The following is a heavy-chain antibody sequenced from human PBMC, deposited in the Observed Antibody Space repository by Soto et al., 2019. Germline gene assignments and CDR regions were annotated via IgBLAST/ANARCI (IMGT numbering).Heavy chain of an antibody. V-gene: IGHV3-23*01. CDR3: ARGSTESYPGSRIFDF. D-gene: IGHD3-10*01. Sequence: PGGSPRLSCVASGLTFGSRAMSWVRQAPGEGLQWVATITDNGGDAKYADSVRGRFVISRDNSKKTLYLQMTSLTAEDSAMYFCARGSTESYPGSRIFDFWGRGTLVTVSS. J-gene: IGHJ4*02. CDR1: GLTFGSRA. CDR2: ITDNGGDA.